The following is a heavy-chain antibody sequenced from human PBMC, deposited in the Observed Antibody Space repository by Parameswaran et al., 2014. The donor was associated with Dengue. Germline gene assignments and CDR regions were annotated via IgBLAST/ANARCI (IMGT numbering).Heavy chain of an antibody. V-gene: IGHV1-2*06. Sequence: WVRQAPGQGLEWMGRINPNSGGTNYAQKFQGRVTMTRDTSISTAYMELSRLRSDDTAVYYCARDSGSYSKLDYWGQGTLVTVSS. J-gene: IGHJ4*02. CDR3: ARDSGSYSKLDY. D-gene: IGHD1-26*01. CDR2: INPNSGGT.